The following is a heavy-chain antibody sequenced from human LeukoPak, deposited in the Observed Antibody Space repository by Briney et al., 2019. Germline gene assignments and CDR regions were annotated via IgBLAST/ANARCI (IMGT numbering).Heavy chain of an antibody. V-gene: IGHV3-66*01. Sequence: GGSLRLSCAASGLSVTNNYMTWVRQAPGKGLEWVSVIYSGGRTSYAASVKGRFTVSRDNAKNTVYLQVNGLKVDDTAVYYCARGTSTGYYRTEAFDLWGQGTLVTVSS. J-gene: IGHJ3*01. D-gene: IGHD3-22*01. CDR1: GLSVTNNY. CDR2: IYSGGRT. CDR3: ARGTSTGYYRTEAFDL.